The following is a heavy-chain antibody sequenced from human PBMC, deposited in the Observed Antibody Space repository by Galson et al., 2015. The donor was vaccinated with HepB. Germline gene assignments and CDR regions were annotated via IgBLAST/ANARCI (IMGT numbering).Heavy chain of an antibody. J-gene: IGHJ4*02. CDR2: IKQDGSEK. CDR3: ARRWAVAGLDY. D-gene: IGHD6-19*01. CDR1: GFTLSDFW. Sequence: SLRLSCAASGFTLSDFWMSWVRQAPGKGLEWVANIKQDGSEKYYVDSVKGRFTISRDNAKNSLYLQMNSLRAEDTAVYYCARRWAVAGLDYWGQGTLVTVSP. V-gene: IGHV3-7*03.